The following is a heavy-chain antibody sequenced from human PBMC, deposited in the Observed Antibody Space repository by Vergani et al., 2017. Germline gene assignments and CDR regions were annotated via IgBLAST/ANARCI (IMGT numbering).Heavy chain of an antibody. J-gene: IGHJ6*03. CDR2: IKQDGSEK. CDR3: ARDSSRWRWLQHGYYYYYMDV. D-gene: IGHD5-24*01. V-gene: IGHV3-7*01. Sequence: EVQLVESGGGLVQPGGSLRLSCAASGFTFSSYRMSWVRQAPGKGLEWVANIKQDGSEKYYVDSVKGRFTISRDNAKNSLYLQMNSLRAEDTAVYYCARDSSRWRWLQHGYYYYYMDVWGKGTTVTVSS. CDR1: GFTFSSYR.